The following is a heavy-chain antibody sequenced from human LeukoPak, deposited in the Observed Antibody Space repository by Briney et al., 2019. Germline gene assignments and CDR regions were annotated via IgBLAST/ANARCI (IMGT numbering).Heavy chain of an antibody. CDR2: ISYDGSDK. Sequence: GGSLRLSCAASGFTFSSYAMHWVRQAPGKGLEWVAVISYDGSDKYDADSVKGRFTISRVNSKNTLYLQMNSLRAEDTAVYYCARDYDFWSGYYRRKGFDYWGQGTLVTVPS. D-gene: IGHD3-3*01. V-gene: IGHV3-30*04. CDR1: GFTFSSYA. CDR3: ARDYDFWSGYYRRKGFDY. J-gene: IGHJ4*02.